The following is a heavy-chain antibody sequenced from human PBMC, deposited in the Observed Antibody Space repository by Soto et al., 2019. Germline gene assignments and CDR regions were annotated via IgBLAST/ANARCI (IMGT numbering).Heavy chain of an antibody. Sequence: GASVKVSCKASGYTFTSYGISWVRQAPGQGLEWVGWISAYNGNTNYAQKLQGRVTMTTDTSTSTAYMELRSLRSDDTAVYYCARVSRSIAVAGTSDIWGQGTMVTVSS. J-gene: IGHJ3*02. CDR3: ARVSRSIAVAGTSDI. CDR1: GYTFTSYG. V-gene: IGHV1-18*01. D-gene: IGHD6-19*01. CDR2: ISAYNGNT.